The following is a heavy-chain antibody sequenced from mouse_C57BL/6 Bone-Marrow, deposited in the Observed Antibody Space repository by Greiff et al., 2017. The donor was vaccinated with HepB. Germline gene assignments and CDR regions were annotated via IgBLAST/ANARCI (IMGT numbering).Heavy chain of an antibody. D-gene: IGHD1-1*01. Sequence: EVMLVESEGGLVQPGSSMKLSCTASGFTFSDYYMAWVRQVPEKGLEWVANINYDGSSTYYLDSLKSRFIISRDNAQNILYLQMSSLKSEDTATYYCAAGYYYGSRRYAMDYWGQGTSVTVSS. CDR3: AAGYYYGSRRYAMDY. V-gene: IGHV5-16*01. J-gene: IGHJ4*01. CDR1: GFTFSDYY. CDR2: INYDGSST.